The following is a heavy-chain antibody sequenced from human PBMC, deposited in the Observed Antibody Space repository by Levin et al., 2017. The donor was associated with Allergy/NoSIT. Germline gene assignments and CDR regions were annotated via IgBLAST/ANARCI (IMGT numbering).Heavy chain of an antibody. V-gene: IGHV3-30*18. Sequence: GESLKISCAASGFTFSSYGMHWVRQAPGKGLEWVAVISYDGSNKYYADSVKGRFTISRDNSKNTLYLQMNSLRAEDTAVYYCAKAGIIAVAGTKDVGFDYWGQGTLVTVSS. CDR1: GFTFSSYG. J-gene: IGHJ4*02. D-gene: IGHD6-19*01. CDR2: ISYDGSNK. CDR3: AKAGIIAVAGTKDVGFDY.